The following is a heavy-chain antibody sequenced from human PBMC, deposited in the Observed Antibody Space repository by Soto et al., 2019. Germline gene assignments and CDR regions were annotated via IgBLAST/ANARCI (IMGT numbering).Heavy chain of an antibody. CDR2: IYYSGST. V-gene: IGHV4-31*03. D-gene: IGHD2-15*01. Sequence: SETLSLTCTVSGGSISSGGYYWSWIRQHPGKGLEWIGYIYYSGSTYYNPSLKSRVTISVDTSKNQFSLKLSSVTAADTAVYYCARDRVVGPRYGMDVWGQGTTVTVSS. CDR3: ARDRVVGPRYGMDV. CDR1: GGSISSGGYY. J-gene: IGHJ6*02.